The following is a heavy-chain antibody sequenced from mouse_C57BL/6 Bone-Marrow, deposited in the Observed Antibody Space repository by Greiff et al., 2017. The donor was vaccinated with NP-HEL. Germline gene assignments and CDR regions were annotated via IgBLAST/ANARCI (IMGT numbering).Heavy chain of an antibody. D-gene: IGHD4-1*01. V-gene: IGHV1-69*01. CDR3: ARGNWDVYYYAMDY. CDR1: GYTITSYW. CDR2: IDPSDSYT. J-gene: IGHJ4*01. Sequence: QVHVKQPGAELVMPGASVKLSCKASGYTITSYWMHWVKQRPGQGLEWIGEIDPSDSYTNYNQKFKGKSTLTVDKSSSTAYMQLSSLTSEDSAVYYCARGNWDVYYYAMDYWGQGTSDTVSS.